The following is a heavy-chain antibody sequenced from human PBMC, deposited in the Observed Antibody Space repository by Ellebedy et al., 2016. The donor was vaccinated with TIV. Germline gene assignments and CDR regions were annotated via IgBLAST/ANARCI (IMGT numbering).Heavy chain of an antibody. CDR2: ISYDGSNK. CDR1: GFTFSTYG. V-gene: IGHV3-30*03. Sequence: PGGSLRLSCAASGFTFSTYGMHWVRQAPGKGLEWVAVISYDGSNKYYVDSVKGRFTISRDNSKNTLYLQMSSLRIEDTAVYYCATTIAYPTTWHARPYYWGQGTLVTVSS. J-gene: IGHJ4*02. D-gene: IGHD2-2*01. CDR3: ATTIAYPTTWHARPYY.